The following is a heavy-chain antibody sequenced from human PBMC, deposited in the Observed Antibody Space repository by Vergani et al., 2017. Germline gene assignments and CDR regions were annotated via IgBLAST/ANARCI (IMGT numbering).Heavy chain of an antibody. CDR3: GRESDTAMVSDAFDI. CDR2: IIPIFGIA. D-gene: IGHD5-18*01. Sequence: QVQLVQSGAEVKKPGSSVKVSCKASGGTFSSYAISWVRQAPGQGLEWMGGIIPIFGIANYAQKFQGRVTITADKSTSTAYMGLSSLRSEDTAVYYCGRESDTAMVSDAFDIGGQGTMVTVSS. CDR1: GGTFSSYA. V-gene: IGHV1-69*17. J-gene: IGHJ3*02.